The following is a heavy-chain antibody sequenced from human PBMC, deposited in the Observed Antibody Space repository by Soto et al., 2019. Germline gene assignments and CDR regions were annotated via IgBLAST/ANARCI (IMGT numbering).Heavy chain of an antibody. CDR2: ISYDGSNN. J-gene: IGHJ4*02. Sequence: SLRLSYIYSGFIFSDFGLHIVRQAPGKGLEWVAVISYDGSNNYYADSVKGRFTISRDNSKNTLYLQMNSLRAEDTAVYYCAKDNYGSGSLDYWGQGT. CDR1: GFIFSDFG. D-gene: IGHD3-10*01. CDR3: AKDNYGSGSLDY. V-gene: IGHV3-30*18.